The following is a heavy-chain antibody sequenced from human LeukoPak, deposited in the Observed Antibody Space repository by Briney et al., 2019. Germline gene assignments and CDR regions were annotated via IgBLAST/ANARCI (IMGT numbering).Heavy chain of an antibody. D-gene: IGHD6-19*01. Sequence: SETLSLTCTVSGGSISSSSHCWGWIRQPPGKGLEWIGSIYYSGSTYYNPSLKSRVTISVDTSKNQFSLKLSSVTAADTAVYFCTSPFRGAVAGTFRGAFDIWGQGTMVSVSS. V-gene: IGHV4-39*01. CDR1: GGSISSSSHC. CDR3: TSPFRGAVAGTFRGAFDI. CDR2: IYYSGST. J-gene: IGHJ3*02.